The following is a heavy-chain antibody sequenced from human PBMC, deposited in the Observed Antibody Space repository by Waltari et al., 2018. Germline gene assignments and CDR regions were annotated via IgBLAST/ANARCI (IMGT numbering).Heavy chain of an antibody. J-gene: IGHJ4*02. V-gene: IGHV3-23*01. Sequence: EVQLLESGGGLVQPGGSLSLSCAASGFTFSTYALRWVRQAPGKGREWVSTITVSGDATFYADSVKGRFTISRDNSKNALFLQVNSLRVEDTAVYYCAKVDCGTIGCRRIDYWGQGILVTGSS. CDR3: AKVDCGTIGCRRIDY. CDR1: GFTFSTYA. D-gene: IGHD2-21*01. CDR2: ITVSGDAT.